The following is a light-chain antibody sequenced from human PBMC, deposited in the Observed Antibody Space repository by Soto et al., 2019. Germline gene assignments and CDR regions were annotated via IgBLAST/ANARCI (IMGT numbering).Light chain of an antibody. J-gene: IGKJ4*01. CDR1: QSIGNN. V-gene: IGKV3-15*01. CDR2: GAS. Sequence: EIVLTQSPGTLSLSPGERATLSCRASQSIGNNQLAWYQQRPGQAPRLLIYGASTRATGIPARFSGSGSGTEFTLTISSLQSEDFAVYYCQQYTRWSITFGGGTKVDIK. CDR3: QQYTRWSIT.